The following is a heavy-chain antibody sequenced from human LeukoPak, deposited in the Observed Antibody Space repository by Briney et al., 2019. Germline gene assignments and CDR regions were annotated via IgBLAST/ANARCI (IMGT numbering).Heavy chain of an antibody. Sequence: GGSVRLSCAASGFTVSSNYMSWVRQAPGKGLEWVSVIYSGGSTYYADSVKGRFTISRDNSKNTLYLQMNSLRAEDTAVYYCAREGYSYGYDAFDIWGQGTMVTVSS. CDR1: GFTVSSNY. J-gene: IGHJ3*02. V-gene: IGHV3-66*01. D-gene: IGHD5-18*01. CDR2: IYSGGST. CDR3: AREGYSYGYDAFDI.